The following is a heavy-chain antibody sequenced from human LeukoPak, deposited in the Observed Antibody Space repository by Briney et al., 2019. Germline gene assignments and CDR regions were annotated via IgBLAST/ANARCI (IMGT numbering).Heavy chain of an antibody. CDR2: ITSSGDDT. CDR1: GVTFRFYA. CDR3: VLRYTNSWYFDF. D-gene: IGHD3-9*01. J-gene: IGHJ4*02. Sequence: GGSLRLSCAASGVTFRFYAMAWVRQAPGKGLEWVSGITSSGDDTYFADSVRGRFAISRDNPQSTLYLQMNSLRVDDTAVYYCVLRYTNSWYFDFWGQGTLVTVSS. V-gene: IGHV3-23*01.